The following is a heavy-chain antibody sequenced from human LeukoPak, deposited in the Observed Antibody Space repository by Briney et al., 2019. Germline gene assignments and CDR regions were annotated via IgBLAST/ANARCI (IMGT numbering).Heavy chain of an antibody. D-gene: IGHD5-12*01. J-gene: IGHJ5*02. V-gene: IGHV3-23*01. CDR2: ISGSGGST. CDR3: AKDQVVATIINWFDP. CDR1: GFTFSSYG. Sequence: PGGSLRLSCAASGFTFSSYGMSWVRQAPGKGLEWVSAISGSGGSTYYADSVKGRFTISRDNSRNTLYLQMNSLRAEDTAVYYCAKDQVVATIINWFDPWGQGTLVTVSS.